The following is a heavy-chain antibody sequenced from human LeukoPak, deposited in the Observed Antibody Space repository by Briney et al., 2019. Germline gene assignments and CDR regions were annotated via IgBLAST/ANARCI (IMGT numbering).Heavy chain of an antibody. CDR2: INAGNGNT. J-gene: IGHJ4*02. D-gene: IGHD3-22*01. CDR1: GYTFTTYA. CDR3: ARDYYDSSGYHILPYFDY. Sequence: ASVTVSCKASGYTFTTYAMHWVRQAPGQRLEWMGWINAGNGNTKYSQKFQGRVTITRDTSASTAYMELSSLRSEDTAVYYCARDYYDSSGYHILPYFDYWGQGTLVAVSS. V-gene: IGHV1-3*01.